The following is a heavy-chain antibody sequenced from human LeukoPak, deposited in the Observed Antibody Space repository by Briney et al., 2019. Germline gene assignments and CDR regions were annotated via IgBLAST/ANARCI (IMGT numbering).Heavy chain of an antibody. CDR2: ISSNGGST. CDR3: ARCGVATITRGCYFDY. V-gene: IGHV3-64*01. J-gene: IGHJ4*02. Sequence: PGGSLRLSCAASGFTFSSYAMPWVRQAPGKGPEYVSAISSNGGSTYYANSVKGRFTISRDNSKDTLYLQMGSLSAEDMAVYYCARCGVATITRGCYFDYWGQGTLVTVSS. CDR1: GFTFSSYA. D-gene: IGHD5-12*01.